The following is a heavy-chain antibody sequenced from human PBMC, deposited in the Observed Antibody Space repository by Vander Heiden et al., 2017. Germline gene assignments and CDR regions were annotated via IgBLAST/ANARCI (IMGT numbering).Heavy chain of an antibody. J-gene: IGHJ3*02. CDR2: INSDGSST. D-gene: IGHD2-2*01. Sequence: EVRLEESGRGLVQPGGSLSLSCSPSRSTVSRPWMHWVRQAAWKGLVWFSLINSDGSSTMYADTVKGRFTISRDNAKNTVYLQMNSLRADDTAIYYCARESAVERIAFDIWGQGTMVTVSS. CDR1: RSTVSRPW. V-gene: IGHV3-74*03. CDR3: ARESAVERIAFDI.